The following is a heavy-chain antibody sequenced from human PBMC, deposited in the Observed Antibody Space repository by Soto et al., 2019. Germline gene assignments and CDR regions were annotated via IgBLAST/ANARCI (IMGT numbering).Heavy chain of an antibody. D-gene: IGHD3-10*01. CDR2: TSFDEGII. V-gene: IGHV3-30*18. CDR1: GFTFSSYG. Sequence: QVQLVESGGGLVQPGRSLRLSCLASGFTFSSYGMHWVRQAPGKGLEWLAVTSFDEGIIYYADSVRGRFTISRDNSKNTLFLQMNSLRAEDTAVYKCAKDPTAFGSGKGYFDHWGQGILVTVSS. CDR3: AKDPTAFGSGKGYFDH. J-gene: IGHJ4*02.